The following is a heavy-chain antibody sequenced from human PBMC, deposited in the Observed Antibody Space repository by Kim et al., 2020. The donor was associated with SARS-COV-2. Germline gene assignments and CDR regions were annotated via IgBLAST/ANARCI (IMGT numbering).Heavy chain of an antibody. D-gene: IGHD5-18*01. V-gene: IGHV3-33*01. CDR2: IWYDGSNK. J-gene: IGHJ3*02. CDR1: GFTFSSYG. CDR3: ARDKGGRNTAMTYAFDI. Sequence: GGSLRLSCAASGFTFSSYGMHWVRQAPGKGLEWVAVIWYDGSNKYYADSVKGRFTISRDNSKNTLYLQMNSLRAEDTAVYYCARDKGGRNTAMTYAFDIWGQGTMVTVSS.